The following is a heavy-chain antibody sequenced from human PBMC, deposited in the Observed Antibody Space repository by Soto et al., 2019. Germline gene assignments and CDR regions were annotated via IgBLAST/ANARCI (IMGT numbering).Heavy chain of an antibody. CDR2: CGSGGST. V-gene: IGHV3-23*01. D-gene: IGHD6-19*01. CDR3: ARRSSGWYFDY. Sequence: CGSGGSTYYADSVKGRFTISRDNSKNTLYLQMNSLRAEDTAVYYYARRSSGWYFDYWGQGTLVTVSS. J-gene: IGHJ4*02.